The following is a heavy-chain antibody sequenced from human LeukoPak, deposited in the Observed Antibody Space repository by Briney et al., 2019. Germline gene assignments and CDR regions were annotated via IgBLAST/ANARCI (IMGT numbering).Heavy chain of an antibody. J-gene: IGHJ4*02. Sequence: SETLSLTCAVSSGSINSSNWWSWVRQPPGKGLEWIGEIYPSGSTNYNPSLKSRVTMSVDESKNEFPLKLTSVTAADTAVYYCARFHTSSWFFDSWGQGIPVTVSS. D-gene: IGHD6-13*01. CDR3: ARFHTSSWFFDS. CDR2: IYPSGST. CDR1: SGSINSSNW. V-gene: IGHV4-4*02.